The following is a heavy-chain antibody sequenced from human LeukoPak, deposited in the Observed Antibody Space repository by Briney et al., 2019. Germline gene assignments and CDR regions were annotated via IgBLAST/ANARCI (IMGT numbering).Heavy chain of an antibody. J-gene: IGHJ5*02. V-gene: IGHV3-7*01. CDR2: IKQDGSEK. Sequence: GGSLRLSCAASGFTFTTYWMGWVRQAPGKGLEWVANIKQDGSEKYYVDSVKGRCTISRDNAKDSLSLQMNSLRAEDTAVYYCARPLMYYYGSETYFWFDPWGQGTLVTISS. CDR3: ARPLMYYYGSETYFWFDP. CDR1: GFTFTTYW. D-gene: IGHD3-10*01.